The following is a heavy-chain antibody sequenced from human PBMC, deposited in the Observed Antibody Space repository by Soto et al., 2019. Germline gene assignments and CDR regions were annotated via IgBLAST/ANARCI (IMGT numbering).Heavy chain of an antibody. CDR2: ISWNSGSI. CDR1: GFTFDDYA. V-gene: IGHV3-9*01. D-gene: IGHD6-19*01. Sequence: PGGSLRLSCAASGFTFDDYAMHWVRQAPGKGLEWVSGISWNSGSIGYADSVKGRFTISRDNAKNSLYLQMNSLRAEDTALYYCAKVATLIVAGIGYYFDYWGQGTLVTVSS. CDR3: AKVATLIVAGIGYYFDY. J-gene: IGHJ4*02.